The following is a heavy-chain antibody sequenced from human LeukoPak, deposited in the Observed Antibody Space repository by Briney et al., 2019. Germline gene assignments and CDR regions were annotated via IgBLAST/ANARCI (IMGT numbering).Heavy chain of an antibody. CDR3: AKGVGPSAPNGRVFDF. V-gene: IGHV3-23*01. D-gene: IGHD2-2*01. CDR2: ITDNGDDT. J-gene: IGHJ4*02. CDR1: GFTFSSYA. Sequence: GGSLRLSCAASGFTFSSYAMSWVRQAPGKGLEWVSIITDNGDDTGHADSVKGRFTISRDNSKNTLYLQMSSLRAEDTAVYYCAKGVGPSAPNGRVFDFWGQGTLVTVSS.